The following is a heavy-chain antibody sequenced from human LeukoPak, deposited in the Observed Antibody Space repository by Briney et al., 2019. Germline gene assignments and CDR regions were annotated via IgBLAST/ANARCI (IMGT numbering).Heavy chain of an antibody. Sequence: ASVKVSCKASGYTFTGYYMHWVRQAPGQGLEWMGWINPNSGGTNYAQKFQGRVTMTRDTSISTAYMVLSRLRSDDTAVYYYARAYYDFWSGSAFDYWGQGTLVTVSP. CDR3: ARAYYDFWSGSAFDY. J-gene: IGHJ4*02. V-gene: IGHV1-2*02. D-gene: IGHD3-3*01. CDR1: GYTFTGYY. CDR2: INPNSGGT.